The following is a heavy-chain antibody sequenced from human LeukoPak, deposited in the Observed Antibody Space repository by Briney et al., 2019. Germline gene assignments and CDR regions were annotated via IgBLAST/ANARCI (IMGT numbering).Heavy chain of an antibody. D-gene: IGHD3-3*01. V-gene: IGHV5-51*01. J-gene: IGHJ3*02. CDR3: ARQFGYYDFWSGSSQGFDAFDI. Sequence: GESLKISCKGSGYSFTSYWIGWVRQMPGKGLGWMGIIYPGDSDTRYSPSFQGQVTISADKSISTAYLQWSSLKASDTAMYYCARQFGYYDFWSGSSQGFDAFDIWGQGTMVTVSS. CDR1: GYSFTSYW. CDR2: IYPGDSDT.